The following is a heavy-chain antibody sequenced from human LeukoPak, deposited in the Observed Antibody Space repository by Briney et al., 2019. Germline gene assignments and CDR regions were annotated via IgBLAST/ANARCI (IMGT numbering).Heavy chain of an antibody. V-gene: IGHV4-34*01. J-gene: IGHJ5*02. Sequence: SETLSLTCAVYGGSFSGYYWSWIRQPPGKGLEWIGEINHSGSTNCNPSLKSRVTISVDKSKNQFSLKLSSVTAADTAVYYCARGVYYGSGEGWFDPWGQGTLVTVSS. CDR3: ARGVYYGSGEGWFDP. D-gene: IGHD3-10*01. CDR1: GGSFSGYY. CDR2: INHSGST.